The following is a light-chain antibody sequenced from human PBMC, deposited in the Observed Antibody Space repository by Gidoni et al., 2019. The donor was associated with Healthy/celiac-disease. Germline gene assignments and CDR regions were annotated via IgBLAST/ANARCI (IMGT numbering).Light chain of an antibody. J-gene: IGKJ4*01. CDR2: GSS. V-gene: IGKV3-20*01. Sequence: ELVLTQSPGTLSLPPGERATLSCRASQSVSSSYLAWYQQKPGQAPRLLIYGSSSRATGIPDRFSGSGSGTDFTLTISRLEPEDVAVYYCQQYGSSPLTFGGGTKVEIK. CDR3: QQYGSSPLT. CDR1: QSVSSSY.